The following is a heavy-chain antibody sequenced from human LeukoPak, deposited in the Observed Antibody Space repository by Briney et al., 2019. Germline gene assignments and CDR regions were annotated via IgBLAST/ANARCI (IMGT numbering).Heavy chain of an antibody. CDR1: GFTLSDYA. CDR2: ASGSGANT. Sequence: GGSLRLSCVGSGFTLSDYAMTWVRQAPGKGLEWVSGASGSGANTYYADSVKGRFTISRDNSKNTLYLQMNSLRVEDTALYYCAKGHRFCRSDTCYPRDFDYWGQGTLGTVSS. V-gene: IGHV3-23*01. J-gene: IGHJ4*02. D-gene: IGHD2-15*01. CDR3: AKGHRFCRSDTCYPRDFDY.